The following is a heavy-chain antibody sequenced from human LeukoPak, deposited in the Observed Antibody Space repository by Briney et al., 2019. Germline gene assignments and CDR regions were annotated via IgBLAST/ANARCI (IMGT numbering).Heavy chain of an antibody. V-gene: IGHV4-4*07. Sequence: SETLSLTCTVSGGSISSYYWSWIRQPAGKGLEWIGRMYNSGSTNYNPSLKSRVIISVDTSNNQFSLRLSSVTAADTAVYYCARERTLVGGADIWGQGTKVTVSS. CDR3: ARERTLVGGADI. CDR1: GGSISSYY. J-gene: IGHJ3*02. D-gene: IGHD2-21*01. CDR2: MYNSGST.